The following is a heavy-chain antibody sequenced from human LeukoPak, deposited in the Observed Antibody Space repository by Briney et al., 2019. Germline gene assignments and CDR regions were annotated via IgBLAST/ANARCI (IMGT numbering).Heavy chain of an antibody. V-gene: IGHV3-23*01. D-gene: IGHD2-21*02. CDR1: DSSFSSHA. CDR3: AKDACVGDCNFHFDY. J-gene: IGHJ4*02. CDR2: ISGSGGST. Sequence: GGSLRLSCAASDSSFSSHAMSWVRQLPGKGLEWVSTISGSGGSTYYVDSVKGRFTISRDNSKNTLYLQMNSLRAEDSAVYYCAKDACVGDCNFHFDYWGQGTQVPVSS.